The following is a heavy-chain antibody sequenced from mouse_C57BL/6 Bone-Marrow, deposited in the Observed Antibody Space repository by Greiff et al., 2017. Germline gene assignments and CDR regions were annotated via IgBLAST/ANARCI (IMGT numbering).Heavy chain of an antibody. Sequence: QVQLQQSGAELVRPGASVTMSCKASGYTFTDYEMHWVKQTPVHGLEWIGAIDPETGGTAYNQKFKGKAILTADKASSTAYMELRSLTSEYSAVYFCTEAGGSYFDVWGTGTTLTVSS. CDR3: TEAGGSYFDV. D-gene: IGHD3-2*02. V-gene: IGHV1-15*01. J-gene: IGHJ1*03. CDR1: GYTFTDYE. CDR2: IDPETGGT.